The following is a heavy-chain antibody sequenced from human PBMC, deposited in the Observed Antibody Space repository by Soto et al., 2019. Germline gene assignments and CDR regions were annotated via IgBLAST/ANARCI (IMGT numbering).Heavy chain of an antibody. CDR3: ARGRGDTALPWYY. CDR1: GGSISSYY. CDR2: ISYSGST. Sequence: QVQLQESGPGLVKPSETLSLTCTVSGGSISSYYWSWIRQSPGKGLEWIGYISYSGSTKYNPSLQSRVTIPVDTSQTQFSLKLSSVTAADTAVYSCARGRGDTALPWYYWGQGTPVTVAS. D-gene: IGHD5-18*01. V-gene: IGHV4-59*01. J-gene: IGHJ4*02.